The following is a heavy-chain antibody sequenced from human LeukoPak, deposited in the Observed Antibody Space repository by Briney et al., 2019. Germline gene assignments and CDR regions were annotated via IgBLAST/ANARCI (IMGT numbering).Heavy chain of an antibody. J-gene: IGHJ3*02. CDR1: GFTFSGSA. CDR2: IRSKPNNYAT. Sequence: SGGSLKLSCAASGFTFSGSAMHWVRQASGKGLEWIGRIRSKPNNYATAYAASVKGRFTISRDDSKNTAYLQMNSLKTEDTAVYYCTRLLNYGSGSFIQRAFDIWGQGTMVTVSS. D-gene: IGHD3-10*01. CDR3: TRLLNYGSGSFIQRAFDI. V-gene: IGHV3-73*01.